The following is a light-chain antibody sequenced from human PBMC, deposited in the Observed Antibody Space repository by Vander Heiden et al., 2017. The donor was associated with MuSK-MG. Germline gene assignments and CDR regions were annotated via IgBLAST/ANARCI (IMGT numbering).Light chain of an antibody. Sequence: QSVLTQPPSASGTPGQRVTISCSGSSPHIGSNTVNWYQQLPGPAPKLLIDSNNQRPSGVPDRFSGSKSGTSASLAISGLQSEDEADYYCAAWDDSLNGLVFGGGTKLTVL. CDR2: SNN. V-gene: IGLV1-44*01. CDR3: AAWDDSLNGLV. J-gene: IGLJ2*01. CDR1: SPHIGSNT.